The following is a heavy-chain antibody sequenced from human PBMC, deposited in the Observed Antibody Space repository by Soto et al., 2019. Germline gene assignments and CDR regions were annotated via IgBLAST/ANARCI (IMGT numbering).Heavy chain of an antibody. CDR1: GGTFSSYA. J-gene: IGHJ5*02. CDR2: IIPIFGTA. CDR3: ARDQAVTTDSYWFDP. Sequence: SVKVSCKASGGTFSSYAISWVLQAPGQGLEWMGGIIPIFGTANYAQKFQGRVTITADESTSTAYMELSSLRSEDTAVYYCARDQAVTTDSYWFDPWGQGTLVTVSS. V-gene: IGHV1-69*13. D-gene: IGHD4-4*01.